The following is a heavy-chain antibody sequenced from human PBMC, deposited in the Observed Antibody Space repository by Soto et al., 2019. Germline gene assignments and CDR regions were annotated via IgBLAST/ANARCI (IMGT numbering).Heavy chain of an antibody. J-gene: IGHJ6*02. D-gene: IGHD5-18*01. Sequence: GGSLRLSCAASGFTVSSNYMSWVRQAPGKGLEWVSVIYSGGSTYYADSVKGRFTISRDNSKNTLYLQMNSLRAEDTAVYYCATDLRGYSYGYGGMDIWGQGTTVTVSS. CDR2: IYSGGST. CDR3: ATDLRGYSYGYGGMDI. CDR1: GFTVSSNY. V-gene: IGHV3-53*01.